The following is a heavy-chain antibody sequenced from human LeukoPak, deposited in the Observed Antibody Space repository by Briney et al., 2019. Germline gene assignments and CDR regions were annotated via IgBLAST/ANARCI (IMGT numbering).Heavy chain of an antibody. CDR1: GFTFSDNY. V-gene: IGHV3-11*04. Sequence: PGGSLRLSCAPSGFTFSDNYLSWIRQAPGEGLEWISYISPSGSTIYYADSVKGRFTISRDNAKNSLYLQMNSLRAEDTALYHCVTYAYWGQGTLVTVSS. CDR2: ISPSGSTI. CDR3: VTYAY. D-gene: IGHD1-20*01. J-gene: IGHJ4*02.